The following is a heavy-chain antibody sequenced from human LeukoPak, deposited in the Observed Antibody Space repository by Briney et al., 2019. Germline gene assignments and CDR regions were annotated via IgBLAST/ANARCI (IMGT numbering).Heavy chain of an antibody. CDR1: GFSFRDYW. CDR2: INKDESAR. Sequence: GGSLRLSCAASGFSFRDYWMNWVRQAPGEGLEWVASINKDESARYYVDSVKGRFTIARDNAKNSPYLQMNSLRVEDTAVYFCARGGYYTFDSWGQGTLVTVSS. D-gene: IGHD3-3*01. J-gene: IGHJ4*02. V-gene: IGHV3-7*01. CDR3: ARGGYYTFDS.